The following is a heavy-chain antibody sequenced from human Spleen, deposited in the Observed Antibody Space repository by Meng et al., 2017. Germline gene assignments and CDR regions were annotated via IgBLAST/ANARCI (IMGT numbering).Heavy chain of an antibody. D-gene: IGHD6-19*01. V-gene: IGHV2-5*02. Sequence: SGPTLVKPTQTLTLTCPFSGFSLSTSGVGVGWIRQPPGKALEWLALIYWDDDKRYSPSLKSRLTITKDTSKNQVVLTMPNMDPVDTATYYCAHSHDPPVWLVREITYFDYWGQGTLVTVSS. CDR2: IYWDDDK. CDR1: GFSLSTSGVG. J-gene: IGHJ4*02. CDR3: AHSHDPPVWLVREITYFDY.